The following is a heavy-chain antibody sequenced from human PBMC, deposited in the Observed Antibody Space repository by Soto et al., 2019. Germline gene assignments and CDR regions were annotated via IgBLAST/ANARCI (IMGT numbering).Heavy chain of an antibody. CDR3: ARLHMITFGGHVYRPFDI. Sequence: QVQLQESGPGLVKPSGTLSLTCEVSGGSISSNYGWRWVRQPPGKGLEWIGEMYPSGSTNYNPSLKSRVTISVDKSNNQFFLDLTSVTAADTAVYYCARLHMITFGGHVYRPFDIWGQGTMVTVSS. D-gene: IGHD3-16*01. V-gene: IGHV4-4*02. J-gene: IGHJ3*02. CDR1: GGSISSNYG. CDR2: MYPSGST.